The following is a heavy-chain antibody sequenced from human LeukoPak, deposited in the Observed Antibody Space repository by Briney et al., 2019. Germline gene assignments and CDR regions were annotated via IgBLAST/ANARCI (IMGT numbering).Heavy chain of an antibody. CDR3: AKEGRDGFNYDY. CDR1: RFTFSNYG. CDR2: ISYDGSNK. D-gene: IGHD5-24*01. V-gene: IGHV3-30*18. Sequence: GGSLRLSCAASRFTFSNYGMHWVRQAPGKGLEWVAVISYDGSNKYYADSVKGRFTVSRDNSKNTLYLQMNSLRAEDTAVYYCAKEGRDGFNYDYWGQGTLVTVSS. J-gene: IGHJ4*02.